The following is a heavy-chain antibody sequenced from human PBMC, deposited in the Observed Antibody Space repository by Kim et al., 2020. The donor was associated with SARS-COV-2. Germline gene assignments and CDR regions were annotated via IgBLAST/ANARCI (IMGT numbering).Heavy chain of an antibody. V-gene: IGHV1-69*02. Sequence: ANSAQKSQGRVTITADKSTSTAYMELSSLRSEDTAVYYCAPGSGYDAVDYWGQGTLVTVSS. CDR2: A. CDR3: APGSGYDAVDY. D-gene: IGHD5-12*01. J-gene: IGHJ4*02.